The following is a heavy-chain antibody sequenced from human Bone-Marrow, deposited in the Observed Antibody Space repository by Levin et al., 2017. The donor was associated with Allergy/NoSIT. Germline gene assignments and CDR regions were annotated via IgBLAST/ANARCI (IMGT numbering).Heavy chain of an antibody. V-gene: IGHV1-2*06. CDR2: IEPRTGGT. J-gene: IGHJ4*02. Sequence: GESLKISCKSSGYTYADYHIHWVRQAPGQGLEWLGRIEPRTGGTNYAPKFQGRVTMTRDTSITTSYMQLTRLRPDDAAVYFCAREIEIAEIVKMVWFCDHWGQGTLVAVSS. CDR3: AREIEIAEIVKMVWFCDH. CDR1: GYTYADYH. D-gene: IGHD3-3*01.